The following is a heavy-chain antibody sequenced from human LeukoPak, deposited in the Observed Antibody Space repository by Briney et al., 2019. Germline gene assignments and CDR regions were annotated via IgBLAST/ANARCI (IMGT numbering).Heavy chain of an antibody. CDR2: ISLTGRT. Sequence: PSGTLSLTCGVSGGSITSTNWWRWVRQPPGQGLGWIGEISLTGRTNYNPSLIGRVIMSLDESRNQLSLTLTSVTAADTAMYYCTRESGPYCPFGYWGQGTLVVVPS. D-gene: IGHD1-26*01. CDR3: TRESGPYCPFGY. J-gene: IGHJ4*02. CDR1: GGSITSTNW. V-gene: IGHV4-4*02.